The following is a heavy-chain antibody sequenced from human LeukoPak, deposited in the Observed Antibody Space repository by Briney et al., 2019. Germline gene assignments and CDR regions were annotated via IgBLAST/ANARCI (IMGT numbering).Heavy chain of an antibody. J-gene: IGHJ4*02. CDR2: INHSGST. D-gene: IGHD1-26*01. V-gene: IGHV4-34*01. CDR1: GGSFSGYY. Sequence: PSETLSLTCAVYGGSFSGYYWSWIRQPPGKGLEWIGEINHSGSTNYNPSLKSRVTISVDTSKNQFSLKLSSVTAADTAVYYCACLALGAGVDYWGQGTLVTVSS. CDR3: ACLALGAGVDY.